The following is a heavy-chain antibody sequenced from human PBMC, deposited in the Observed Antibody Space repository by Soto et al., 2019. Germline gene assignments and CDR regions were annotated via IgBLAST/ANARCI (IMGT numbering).Heavy chain of an antibody. CDR3: ARLDDPSGTPHFDC. CDR1: GYRFTSYW. Sequence: ESLKISCQVSGYRFTSYWIGWVRQMSGKGLEWMAMIFPDDSDTRYSPSFQGRVTISVDKSTSTASLQWHSLEASDTAMYYCARLDDPSGTPHFDCWGQGTQVTVSS. V-gene: IGHV5-51*01. D-gene: IGHD3-10*01. CDR2: IFPDDSDT. J-gene: IGHJ4*02.